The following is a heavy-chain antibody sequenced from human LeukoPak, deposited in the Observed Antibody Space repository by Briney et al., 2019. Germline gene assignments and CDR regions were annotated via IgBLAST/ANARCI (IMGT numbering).Heavy chain of an antibody. V-gene: IGHV3-7*03. D-gene: IGHD2-2*01. CDR1: GFTFSSYW. CDR3: ARGEYQLPGDS. J-gene: IGHJ4*02. CDR2: IKQDGSEK. Sequence: PGGSLRLSRAASGFTFSSYWVSWVRQAPGKGLEWVANIKQDGSEKYYVDSVKGRFTISRDNAKNSLYLQMNSLRAEDTAVYYCARGEYQLPGDSWGQGTLVTVSS.